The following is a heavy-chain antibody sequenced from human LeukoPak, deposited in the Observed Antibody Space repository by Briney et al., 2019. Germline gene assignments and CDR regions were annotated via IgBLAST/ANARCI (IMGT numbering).Heavy chain of an antibody. Sequence: GASVKVSCKASGYTFTSYYMHWVRQAPGQGLEWMGIINPSGGSTNYAQKFQGRVTITADESTSTAYMELSSLRSEDTAVYYCARGSADSSGLFDYWGQGTLVTVSS. D-gene: IGHD3-22*01. V-gene: IGHV1-46*01. CDR3: ARGSADSSGLFDY. J-gene: IGHJ4*02. CDR1: GYTFTSYY. CDR2: INPSGGST.